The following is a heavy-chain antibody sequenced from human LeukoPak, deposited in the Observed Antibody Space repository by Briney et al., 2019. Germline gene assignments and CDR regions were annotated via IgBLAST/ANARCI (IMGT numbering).Heavy chain of an antibody. J-gene: IGHJ5*02. V-gene: IGHV4-34*01. CDR2: INHSGST. Sequence: PSETLSLTCAVYGGSFSGYYWSWIRQPPGKGLEWIGEINHSGSTNYNPSLKSRVTISVDTSKNQFSLKLSSVTAADTAVYYCARGATGITGTLNWFDPWGQGTLVTVSS. CDR3: ARGATGITGTLNWFDP. D-gene: IGHD1-20*01. CDR1: GGSFSGYY.